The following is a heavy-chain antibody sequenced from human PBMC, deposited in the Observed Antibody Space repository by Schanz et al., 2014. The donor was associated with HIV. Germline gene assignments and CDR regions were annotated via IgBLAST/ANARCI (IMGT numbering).Heavy chain of an antibody. D-gene: IGHD6-6*01. CDR3: AREPSFSGLDV. Sequence: QVQLVQSGAEVKKPGSSVKVSCQASGGTFSGHGISWVRQAPGQGLEWMGWINPNSGGTNYAQKFQGRVTMTRDTSISTAYMELTRLRYDDTAVYYCAREPSFSGLDVWGQGTTVIVSS. CDR1: GGTFSGHG. CDR2: INPNSGGT. V-gene: IGHV1-2*02. J-gene: IGHJ6*02.